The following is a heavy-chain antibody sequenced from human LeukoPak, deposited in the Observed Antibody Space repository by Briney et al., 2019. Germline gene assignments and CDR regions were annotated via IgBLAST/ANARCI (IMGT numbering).Heavy chain of an antibody. CDR1: GGSISSYY. CDR2: IYYSGST. J-gene: IGHJ6*02. V-gene: IGHV4-59*01. Sequence: SETLSLTCTVSGGSISSYYWSWIRQPPGRGLEWIGYIYYSGSTNYNPSLKSRVTISVDTSKNQFSLKLSSVTAADTAVYYCARDGGYYDFWSGSAYYYGIDVWGQGTTVTVSS. D-gene: IGHD3-3*01. CDR3: ARDGGYYDFWSGSAYYYGIDV.